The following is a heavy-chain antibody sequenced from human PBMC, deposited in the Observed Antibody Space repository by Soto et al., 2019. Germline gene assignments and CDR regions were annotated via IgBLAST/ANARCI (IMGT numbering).Heavy chain of an antibody. D-gene: IGHD3-10*01. CDR2: IYWDDDK. CDR1: GFSVSASVFG. CDR3: AHTITMVRGAKTPFEYSFDY. Sequence: SCHTLANPTPPLTLTCTFYGFSVSASVFGVRRLSQATGTALDWLALIYWDDDKRYSPSLKSRLIITKDTSKNQVVLTMTNMDPVDTATYYCAHTITMVRGAKTPFEYSFDYWGQGTLVTDSS. J-gene: IGHJ4*02. V-gene: IGHV2-5*02.